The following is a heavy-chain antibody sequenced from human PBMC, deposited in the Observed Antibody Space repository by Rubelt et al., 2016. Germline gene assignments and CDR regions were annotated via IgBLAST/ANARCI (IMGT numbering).Heavy chain of an antibody. J-gene: IGHJ2*01. D-gene: IGHD4-17*01. CDR1: GYSISSGYY. Sequence: QVQLQESGPGLVKPSETLSLTCTVSGYSISSGYYWGWIRQPPGKGLEWIGSIYYSGSTYYNPSLKSRVPISVDTSKNQFSLKLSSVTAADTAVYYCARPGSDYGDPWGPGYFDLWGRGTLVTVSS. CDR3: ARPGSDYGDPWGPGYFDL. CDR2: IYYSGST. V-gene: IGHV4-38-2*02.